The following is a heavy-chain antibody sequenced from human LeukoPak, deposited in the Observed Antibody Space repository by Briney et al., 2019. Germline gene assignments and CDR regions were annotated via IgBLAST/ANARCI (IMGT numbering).Heavy chain of an antibody. Sequence: PGGSLRLSCVASGFIFSSYAMHWVRQAPGKGLEYVSAISSNGGSTYYANSVKGRFTISRDNSKNTLYLQTGSLRAEDMAVYYCARAPPSGYDLYYFYYMDVWGKGTTVTVSS. V-gene: IGHV3-64*01. CDR1: GFIFSSYA. J-gene: IGHJ6*03. D-gene: IGHD5-12*01. CDR3: ARAPPSGYDLYYFYYMDV. CDR2: ISSNGGST.